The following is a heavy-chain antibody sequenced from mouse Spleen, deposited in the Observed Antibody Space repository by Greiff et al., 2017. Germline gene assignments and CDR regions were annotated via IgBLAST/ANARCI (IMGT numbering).Heavy chain of an antibody. V-gene: IGHV1-55*01. D-gene: IGHD1-2*01. J-gene: IGHJ4*01. CDR3: ARDSITTATGAMDY. CDR2: IYPGSGST. CDR1: GYTFTSYW. Sequence: QVQLQQPGAELVKPGASVKMSCKASGYTFTSYWITWVKQRPGQGLEWIGDIYPGSGSTNYNEKFKSKATLTVDTSSSTAYMQLSSLTSEDSAVYYCARDSITTATGAMDYWGQGTSVTVSS.